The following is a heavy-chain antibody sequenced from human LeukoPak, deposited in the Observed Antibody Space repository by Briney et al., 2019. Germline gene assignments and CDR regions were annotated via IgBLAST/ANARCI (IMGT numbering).Heavy chain of an antibody. CDR3: AKGITIFGVVTHDAFDI. V-gene: IGHV3-9*01. J-gene: IGHJ3*02. CDR2: ISWNSGSI. D-gene: IGHD3-3*01. CDR1: GFTFDDYA. Sequence: GRSLRLSCAASGFTFDDYAMHWVRQAPGKGLEWVSGISWNSGSIGYADSEKGRFTISRDNAKNSLYLQMNSLRAEDTALYYCAKGITIFGVVTHDAFDIWGQGTMVTVSS.